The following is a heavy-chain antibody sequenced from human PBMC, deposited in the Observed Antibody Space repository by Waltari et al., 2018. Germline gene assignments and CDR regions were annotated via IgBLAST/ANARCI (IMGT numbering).Heavy chain of an antibody. V-gene: IGHV4-61*01. CDR2: IYYSGST. CDR1: GGSVSSGSYY. CDR3: ARVVVVVADAFDI. J-gene: IGHJ3*02. D-gene: IGHD2-15*01. Sequence: QVQLQESGPGLVKPSETLSLTCTVSGGSVSSGSYYWSWIRQHPGKGLEWIGYIYYSGSTNYNPSLKSRVTISVDTSKNQFSLKLSSVTAADTAVYYCARVVVVVADAFDIWGQGTMVTVSS.